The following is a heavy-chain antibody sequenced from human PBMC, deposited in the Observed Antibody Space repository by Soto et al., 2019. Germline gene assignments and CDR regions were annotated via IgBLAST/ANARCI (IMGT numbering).Heavy chain of an antibody. J-gene: IGHJ6*03. Sequence: TLSLTCTVSGGSISSGGYYWSWIRQHPGKGLEWIGYIYYSGSTYYNPSLKSRVTISVDTSKNQFSLKLSSVTAADTAVYYCARDREEVATIPVYYYYYMDVWGKGTTVTV. D-gene: IGHD5-12*01. CDR1: GGSISSGGYY. CDR2: IYYSGST. V-gene: IGHV4-31*03. CDR3: ARDREEVATIPVYYYYYMDV.